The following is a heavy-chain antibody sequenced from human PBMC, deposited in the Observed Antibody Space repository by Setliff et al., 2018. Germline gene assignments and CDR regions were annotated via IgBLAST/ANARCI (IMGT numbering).Heavy chain of an antibody. CDR2: IFSKGST. D-gene: IGHD5-12*01. Sequence: SETLSLTCTVSGGSISSGNYYWSWIRQPAGKAPEWIGHIFSKGSTNNNPSLKSRVTISIDSSKNQMSLRMTSVTAADTAVYYCARVLGYNGYGNYYIYYFMDVWGKGTTVTVSS. CDR3: ARVLGYNGYGNYYIYYFMDV. J-gene: IGHJ6*03. CDR1: GGSISSGNYY. V-gene: IGHV4-61*09.